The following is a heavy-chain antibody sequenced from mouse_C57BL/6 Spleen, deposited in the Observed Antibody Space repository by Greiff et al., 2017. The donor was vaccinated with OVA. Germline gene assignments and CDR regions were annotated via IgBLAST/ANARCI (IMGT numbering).Heavy chain of an antibody. J-gene: IGHJ4*01. CDR3: ARDRGYDYAMDY. CDR1: GFTFSSYA. Sequence: DVQLVESGGGLVKPGGSLKLSCAASGFTFSSYAMSWVRQTPEKRLEWVATISDGGSYTYYPDNVKGRFTISRDNAKNNLYLQMSHLKSEDTAMYYCARDRGYDYAMDYWGQGTSVTVSS. V-gene: IGHV5-4*01. D-gene: IGHD2-2*01. CDR2: ISDGGSYT.